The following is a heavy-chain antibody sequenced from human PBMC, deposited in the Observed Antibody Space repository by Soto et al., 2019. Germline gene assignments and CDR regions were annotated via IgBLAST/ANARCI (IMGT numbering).Heavy chain of an antibody. CDR2: IKSRSDGGTT. J-gene: IGHJ1*01. CDR1: GFTFSNAW. V-gene: IGHV3-15*07. CDR3: TDGSAVW. D-gene: IGHD3-10*01. Sequence: EVQLVESGGGLVKPGGSLRLSCAASGFTFSNAWMNWVRQAPGKGLEWVGRIKSRSDGGTTDYPEPVQGRFTISRDDSKNTLYLQMNSLKTEDTAVYYCTDGSAVWGGRGTLVTVSS.